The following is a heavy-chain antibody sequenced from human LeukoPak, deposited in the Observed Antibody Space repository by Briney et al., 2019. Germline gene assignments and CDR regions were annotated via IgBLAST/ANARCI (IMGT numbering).Heavy chain of an antibody. CDR1: GGSISSYY. CDR2: IYYSGST. D-gene: IGHD3-10*01. V-gene: IGHV4-59*01. CDR3: ARDLVTMVRGFGYYYYGMDV. J-gene: IGHJ6*02. Sequence: PPETLSLTCTVSGGSISSYYWSWIRQPPGKGLEWIGYIYYSGSTNYNPSLKSRVTISVDTSKNQFSLKLSSVTAADTAVYYCARDLVTMVRGFGYYYYGMDVWGQGTTVTVSS.